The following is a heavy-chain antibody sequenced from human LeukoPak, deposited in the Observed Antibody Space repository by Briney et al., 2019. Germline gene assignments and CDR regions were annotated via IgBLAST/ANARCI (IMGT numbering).Heavy chain of an antibody. J-gene: IGHJ4*02. CDR2: IIPIFGTA. Sequence: ASVKVSCKASGGTFSSYAISWVRQAPGQGLEWMGGIIPIFGTANYAQKFQGRVTITTDESTSTAYMELSSLRSEDTAVYYCARSRTIPAYSSSWYEDYWGQGTLVNVSS. D-gene: IGHD6-13*01. CDR3: ARSRTIPAYSSSWYEDY. CDR1: GGTFSSYA. V-gene: IGHV1-69*05.